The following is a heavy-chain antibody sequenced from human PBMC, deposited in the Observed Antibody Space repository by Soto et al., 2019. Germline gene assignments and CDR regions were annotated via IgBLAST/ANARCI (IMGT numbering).Heavy chain of an antibody. CDR1: GGTFSSYA. D-gene: IGHD3-22*01. J-gene: IGHJ3*02. CDR3: ARDFPPDYYYSSAPHAFDI. V-gene: IGHV1-69*01. Sequence: QVQLVQSGAEVKKPGSSVKVSCKASGGTFSSYAISWVRQAPGQGLEWMGGIIPIFGTANYAQKFQGRVTITADESTSTAYMELSSLRSEDTAVYYCARDFPPDYYYSSAPHAFDIWGQGTMVTVSS. CDR2: IIPIFGTA.